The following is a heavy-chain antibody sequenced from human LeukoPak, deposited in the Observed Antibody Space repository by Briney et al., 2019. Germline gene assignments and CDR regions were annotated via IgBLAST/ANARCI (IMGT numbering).Heavy chain of an antibody. CDR2: ISGSGGNT. Sequence: GGSLRLSCAASGFTFSGSAMHWVRQASGKGLEWVSAISGSGGNTYYADSVKGRFTISRDNSKNTLYLQMNSLRAEGTAVYYCAKDRGYSSSSQGFDYWGQGTLVTVSS. CDR1: GFTFSGSA. CDR3: AKDRGYSSSSQGFDY. J-gene: IGHJ4*02. V-gene: IGHV3-23*01. D-gene: IGHD6-6*01.